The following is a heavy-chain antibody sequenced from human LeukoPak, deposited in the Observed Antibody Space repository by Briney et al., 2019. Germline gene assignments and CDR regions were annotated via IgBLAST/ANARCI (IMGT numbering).Heavy chain of an antibody. CDR2: IYTSGNT. Sequence: PSETLSLTCTVSGGSISSYYWSWIRQPAGKGLEWIGHIYTSGNTNYNPSLKSRVTMSVDTSKNQFSLKLNSVTAADTAVYYCARGLPSGWSHWSDPWGQGTLVTVSS. D-gene: IGHD6-19*01. J-gene: IGHJ5*02. CDR3: ARGLPSGWSHWSDP. V-gene: IGHV4-4*07. CDR1: GGSISSYY.